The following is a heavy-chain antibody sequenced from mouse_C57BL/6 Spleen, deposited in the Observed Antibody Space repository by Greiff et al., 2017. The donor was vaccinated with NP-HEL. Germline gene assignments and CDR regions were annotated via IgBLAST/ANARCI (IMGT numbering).Heavy chain of an antibody. CDR3: ARAHYYEGYFDV. CDR2: IYPGSGST. CDR1: GYTFTSYW. J-gene: IGHJ1*03. V-gene: IGHV1-55*01. Sequence: QVQLQQPGAELVKPGASVKMSCKASGYTFTSYWITWVKQRPGQGLEWIGDIYPGSGSTNYNEKFKSKATLTVDTSSSTAYMQLSSLTSEDSAVYYCARAHYYEGYFDVWGTGTTVTVSS. D-gene: IGHD1-2*01.